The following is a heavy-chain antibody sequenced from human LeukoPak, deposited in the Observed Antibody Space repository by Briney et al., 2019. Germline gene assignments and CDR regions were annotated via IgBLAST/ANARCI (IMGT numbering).Heavy chain of an antibody. Sequence: ASVKVSFKASGYTFTSYDINWVRQATGQGLAWMGWMNPNSGNTGYAQKFQGRVTMTRNTSISTAYMELSSLRSEDTAVYYCATHRDSTEGYYFDYWGQGTLVTVSS. CDR2: MNPNSGNT. D-gene: IGHD4-17*01. J-gene: IGHJ4*02. CDR1: GYTFTSYD. V-gene: IGHV1-8*01. CDR3: ATHRDSTEGYYFDY.